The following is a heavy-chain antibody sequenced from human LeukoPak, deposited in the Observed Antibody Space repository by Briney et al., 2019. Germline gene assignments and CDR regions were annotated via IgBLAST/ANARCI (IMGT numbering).Heavy chain of an antibody. CDR1: GFTFSSYA. D-gene: IGHD6-13*01. CDR2: ISGSGGST. Sequence: GGSLRLSCAASGFTFSSYAMSWVRQAPGKGLEWVSAISGSGGSTYYADSVKGRFTISRDNAKNSLYLQVNSLRAEDTAVYYCARGNIAAFDYWGQGTLVTVSS. J-gene: IGHJ4*02. V-gene: IGHV3-23*01. CDR3: ARGNIAAFDY.